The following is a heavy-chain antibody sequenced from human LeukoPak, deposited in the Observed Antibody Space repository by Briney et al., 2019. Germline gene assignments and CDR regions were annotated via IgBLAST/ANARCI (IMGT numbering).Heavy chain of an antibody. CDR3: AKVGRLGELSPPHFDY. V-gene: IGHV3-23*01. CDR1: EFTFSSYV. J-gene: IGHJ4*02. Sequence: GGSLRLSCAASEFTFSSYVMAWVRQAPGKGLEWVSTITPGGGTYYADSVKGRFTISRDNSKNTLYLQMNSLTAEDTAVYYCAKVGRLGELSPPHFDYWGQGTLVTVSS. D-gene: IGHD3-16*02. CDR2: ITPGGGT.